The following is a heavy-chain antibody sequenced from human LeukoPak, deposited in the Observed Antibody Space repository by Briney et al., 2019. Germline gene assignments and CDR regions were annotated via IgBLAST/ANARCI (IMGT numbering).Heavy chain of an antibody. D-gene: IGHD6-13*01. J-gene: IGHJ5*02. CDR1: GGSFSGYY. CDR3: PRGLSTWGQLVSGWYWFDP. V-gene: IGHV4-34*01. CDR2: INHSGST. Sequence: PSETLSLTCAVSGGSFSGYYWSWLRQPPGKGLEWVGEINHSGSTNYNPSLKSRVTISVDTSKNQFSLKLSSVTAADTAVYYCPRGLSTWGQLVSGWYWFDPWGQGTLVTVSS.